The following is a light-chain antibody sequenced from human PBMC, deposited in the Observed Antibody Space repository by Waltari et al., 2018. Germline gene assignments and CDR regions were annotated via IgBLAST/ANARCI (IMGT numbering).Light chain of an antibody. V-gene: IGKV1-5*03. CDR2: KES. CDR1: QSISSR. Sequence: DIQMTQSPSTLSASVGDRVTITCRASQSISSRLAWYQQKPGKAPKLLIYKESNLETGVPSRFSGSGSGTEFTLTISSLQPDDFATYYCQQYGSYLWTFGQGTKVEIK. J-gene: IGKJ1*01. CDR3: QQYGSYLWT.